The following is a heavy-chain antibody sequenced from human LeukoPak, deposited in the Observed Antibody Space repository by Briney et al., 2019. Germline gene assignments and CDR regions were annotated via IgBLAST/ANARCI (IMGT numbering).Heavy chain of an antibody. CDR3: ARVLHKRNYDSSTYYGY. CDR2: ISSSSSTI. D-gene: IGHD3-22*01. V-gene: IGHV3-48*01. Sequence: PGGSLRLSCAASGFTFSSYEMNWVRQAPGKGLEWVSYISSSSSTIYYADSVKGRFTISRDNAKNSLYLQMNSLGAEDTAVYYCARVLHKRNYDSSTYYGYWGQGTLVTVSS. CDR1: GFTFSSYE. J-gene: IGHJ4*02.